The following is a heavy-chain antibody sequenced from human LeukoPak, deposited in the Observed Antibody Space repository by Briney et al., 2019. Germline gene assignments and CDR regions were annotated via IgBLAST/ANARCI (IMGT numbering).Heavy chain of an antibody. V-gene: IGHV3-7*05. D-gene: IGHD3-22*01. CDR3: ARGGYYDSSGRNFDY. CDR2: IKPDGGEK. Sequence: GSLRLSCAASGFTFSNYWMSWVRQAPGKGLEWVAKIKPDGGEKYSVDSVKGRFTISRDNAKNSLFLQMNSLRAEDTAVYYCARGGYYDSSGRNFDYWGQGTLVTVS. J-gene: IGHJ4*02. CDR1: GFTFSNYW.